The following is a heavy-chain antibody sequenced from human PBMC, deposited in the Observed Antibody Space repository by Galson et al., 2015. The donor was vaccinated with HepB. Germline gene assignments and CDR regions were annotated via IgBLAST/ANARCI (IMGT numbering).Heavy chain of an antibody. Sequence: SLRLSCAASGFTVSSNYMSWVRQAPGKGLEWVSVIYSGGSTYYADSVKGRFTISRDNSKNTLYLQMNSLRAEDTAVYYCARDWYYGSGSPSADFDYWGQGTLVTVSS. J-gene: IGHJ4*02. CDR3: ARDWYYGSGSPSADFDY. V-gene: IGHV3-66*01. CDR2: IYSGGST. D-gene: IGHD3-10*01. CDR1: GFTVSSNY.